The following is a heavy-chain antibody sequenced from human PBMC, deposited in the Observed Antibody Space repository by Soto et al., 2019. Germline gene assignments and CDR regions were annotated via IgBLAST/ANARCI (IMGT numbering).Heavy chain of an antibody. D-gene: IGHD2-2*01. J-gene: IGHJ4*02. Sequence: PGGSLRLSCAGSGFTFNNYAMGWVRQAPGKGLEWVSAITDSGSDTYYVDSVKGRFTISRDNSKNTLYLQMNSLRAEDTAVYYCATLGSSSWSPHYYFDYWGQGTLVTVPS. CDR3: ATLGSSSWSPHYYFDY. CDR2: ITDSGSDT. CDR1: GFTFNNYA. V-gene: IGHV3-23*01.